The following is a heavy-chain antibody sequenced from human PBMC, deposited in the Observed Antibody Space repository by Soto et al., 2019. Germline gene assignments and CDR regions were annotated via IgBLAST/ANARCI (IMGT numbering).Heavy chain of an antibody. J-gene: IGHJ6*02. D-gene: IGHD2-21*01. V-gene: IGHV3-15*07. Sequence: EVQLVESGGGLVKPGGSLRLSCAASGYAFSVAWMNWVRQAPGKGLEWVGRIKSKAGGGSTDYAAPVKGRFIISRDDSKNTLYLQMNSLEIEDTAVYYCTVGVVGLPTGLDVWGQGTTVTVSS. CDR3: TVGVVGLPTGLDV. CDR2: IKSKAGGGST. CDR1: GYAFSVAW.